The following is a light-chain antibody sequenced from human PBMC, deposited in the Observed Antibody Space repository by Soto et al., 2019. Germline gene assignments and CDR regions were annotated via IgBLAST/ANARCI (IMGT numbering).Light chain of an antibody. V-gene: IGKV1-39*01. Sequence: DIQMTQSPSSLSASVGDRVTITCRASQTISSFLNWYQQKPGKAPNLLIYAASNLQSGVPSRFSGSGSGTAFTLTISSLQPEDFTTYYCQQSFRTPFTFGPGTKVDFK. CDR1: QTISSF. J-gene: IGKJ3*01. CDR2: AAS. CDR3: QQSFRTPFT.